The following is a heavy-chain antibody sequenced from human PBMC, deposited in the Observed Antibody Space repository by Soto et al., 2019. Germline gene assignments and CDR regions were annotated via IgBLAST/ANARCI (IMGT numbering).Heavy chain of an antibody. J-gene: IGHJ6*03. D-gene: IGHD3-3*01. V-gene: IGHV4-59*01. Sequence: PSETLSLTCTVSGGSISSYYWSWIRQPPGKGLEWIGYIYYSGSTNYNPSLKSRVTISVDTSKNQFSLKLSSVTAADTAVYYCARNKRGPDYYFWSGYYLNYYYYYYMDVWGKGTTVTVYS. CDR1: GGSISSYY. CDR3: ARNKRGPDYYFWSGYYLNYYYYYYMDV. CDR2: IYYSGST.